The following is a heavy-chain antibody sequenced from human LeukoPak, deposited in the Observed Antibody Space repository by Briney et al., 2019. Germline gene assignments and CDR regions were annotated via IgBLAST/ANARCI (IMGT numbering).Heavy chain of an antibody. CDR1: GFTFGDYA. V-gene: IGHV3-49*04. CDR3: TRDLGEWDVVVPAPIYRPYYYSMDV. Sequence: GGSLRLSCTASGFTFGDYAMSWVRQAPGKGLEWVGFIRSKAYGGTTEYAASVEGRFTISRDDSKSIAYLQMNSLKTEDTAVYYCTRDLGEWDVVVPAPIYRPYYYSMDVWGKGTTVTISS. CDR2: IRSKAYGGTT. J-gene: IGHJ6*03. D-gene: IGHD2-2*02.